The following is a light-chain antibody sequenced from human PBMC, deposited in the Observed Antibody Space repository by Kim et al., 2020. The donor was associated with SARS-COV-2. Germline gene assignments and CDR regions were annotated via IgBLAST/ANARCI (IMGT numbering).Light chain of an antibody. CDR1: TSDIGRHV. V-gene: IGLV1-44*01. J-gene: IGLJ3*02. Sequence: ELTQPPSASGTPGQRVTISCSGTTSDIGRHVVNWYQQVPGTAPKLLIYSNTDRPSGVPDRFSGSKSGTSASLDISGLLSEDEADYYCAVWVASLNSWVFGGGTQLTVL. CDR3: AVWVASLNSWV. CDR2: SNT.